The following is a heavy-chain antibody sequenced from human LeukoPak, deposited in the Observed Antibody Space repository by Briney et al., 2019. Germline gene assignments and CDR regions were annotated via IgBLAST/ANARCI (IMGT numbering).Heavy chain of an antibody. Sequence: GASVKVSCKASGYTFTSYDINWVRQATGQGLEWMGWMNPNSANTGYAQRFQGRVTLTRNTTIGTAYMELSSLRSEDTAVYYCARGTAVPGTSDYVDSWGQGTLVTVSS. D-gene: IGHD6-19*01. CDR2: MNPNSANT. CDR1: GYTFTSYD. CDR3: ARGTAVPGTSDYVDS. V-gene: IGHV1-8*03. J-gene: IGHJ4*02.